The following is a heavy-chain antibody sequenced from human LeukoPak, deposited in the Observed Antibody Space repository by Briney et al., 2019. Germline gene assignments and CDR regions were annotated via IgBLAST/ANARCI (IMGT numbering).Heavy chain of an antibody. V-gene: IGHV3-9*01. CDR2: ISWNSGSI. CDR1: GFTFNSYA. J-gene: IGHJ4*02. Sequence: SLSLSCAASGFTFNSYAMSWVRQAPGKGLEWVSGISWNSGSIGYADSVKGRFTISRDNAKNSLYLQMNSLRAEDTALYYCAKVHSGSYFYFDYWGQGTLVTVSS. D-gene: IGHD1-26*01. CDR3: AKVHSGSYFYFDY.